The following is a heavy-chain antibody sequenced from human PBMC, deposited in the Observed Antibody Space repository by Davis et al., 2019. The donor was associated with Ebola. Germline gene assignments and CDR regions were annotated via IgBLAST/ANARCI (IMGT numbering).Heavy chain of an antibody. Sequence: GGSLRLSCAASGFTVSSNYMSWVRQAPGKGLEWVSVIYSGGSTYYADSVKGRLTISRDNSKNTLYLQMNSLRAEDTAVYYCARALTTVTTSWFDPWGQGTLVTVSS. J-gene: IGHJ5*02. V-gene: IGHV3-66*01. CDR3: ARALTTVTTSWFDP. D-gene: IGHD4-17*01. CDR1: GFTVSSNY. CDR2: IYSGGST.